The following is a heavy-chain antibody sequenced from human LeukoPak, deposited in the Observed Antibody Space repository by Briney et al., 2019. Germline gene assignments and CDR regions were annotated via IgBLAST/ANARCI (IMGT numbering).Heavy chain of an antibody. CDR3: ARDQCSSTSCYVGVGIFDY. D-gene: IGHD2-2*01. J-gene: IGHJ4*02. CDR2: ISGFNDNT. CDR1: GGTFSSYA. Sequence: GASVKVSCKASGGTFSSYAISWVRQAPGQGPEWLGWISGFNDNTNYAQRVQGRVTMTTDTATSTAYMELRSLRSDDTAVYYCARDQCSSTSCYVGVGIFDYWGQGTLVTVSS. V-gene: IGHV1-18*01.